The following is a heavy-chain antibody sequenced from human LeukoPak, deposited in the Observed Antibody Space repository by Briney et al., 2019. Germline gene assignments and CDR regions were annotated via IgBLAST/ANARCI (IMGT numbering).Heavy chain of an antibody. Sequence: PGRSLKLSCAASGFTFSIYWMHWVRQAPGKGLVWVSRINSDGRTTTYADSVKGRFTISRDNAKNTLYLQMNSMRAEDTAVYYCAMIKEGWGQGTLVTVSS. D-gene: IGHD3-22*01. CDR3: AMIKEG. CDR2: INSDGRTT. V-gene: IGHV3-74*01. J-gene: IGHJ4*02. CDR1: GFTFSIYW.